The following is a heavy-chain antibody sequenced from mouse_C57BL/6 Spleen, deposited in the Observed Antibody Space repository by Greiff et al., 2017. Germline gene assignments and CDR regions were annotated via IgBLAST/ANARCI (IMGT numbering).Heavy chain of an antibody. CDR2: INPNNGGT. CDR1: GYTFTDYN. Sequence: VQLQQSGPELVKPGASVKIPCKASGYTFTDYNMDWVKQSHGKSLEWIGDINPNNGGTNYNKKFKGKATLTVDKSSSTAYMALRSLTSEDTAGYYCATTVVARDYAMDYWGQGTSVTVSS. D-gene: IGHD1-1*01. V-gene: IGHV1-18*01. J-gene: IGHJ4*01. CDR3: ATTVVARDYAMDY.